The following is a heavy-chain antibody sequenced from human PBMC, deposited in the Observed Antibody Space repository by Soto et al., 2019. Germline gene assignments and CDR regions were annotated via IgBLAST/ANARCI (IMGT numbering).Heavy chain of an antibody. CDR2: ISDSGSTM. J-gene: IGHJ4*02. CDR3: ARSTVTSD. Sequence: DVILVESGGGLARPGGSLRLSCATSGFSFSSFEMIWVRQAPGKGLEWISYISDSGSTMYYADSVKGRFTISRDNAKNSLYLQMSSLRVEDTALYYCARSTVTSDWGQRTQVTVSS. D-gene: IGHD4-17*01. CDR1: GFSFSSFE. V-gene: IGHV3-48*03.